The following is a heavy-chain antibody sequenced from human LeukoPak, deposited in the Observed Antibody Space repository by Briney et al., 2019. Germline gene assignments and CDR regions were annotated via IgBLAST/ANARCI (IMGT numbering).Heavy chain of an antibody. CDR2: IKQDGSEQ. CDR3: AKGRGRSYPHYYMDV. D-gene: IGHD1-26*01. Sequence: PGGSLRLSCAASGFSIASYWMTWVRKAPGMGLEGVAIIKQDGSEQYYLDSVKGRFTISKDNSKNSLYLQMNSLRAEDTAVYYCAKGRGRSYPHYYMDVWGKGTTVTVSS. J-gene: IGHJ6*03. V-gene: IGHV3-7*01. CDR1: GFSIASYW.